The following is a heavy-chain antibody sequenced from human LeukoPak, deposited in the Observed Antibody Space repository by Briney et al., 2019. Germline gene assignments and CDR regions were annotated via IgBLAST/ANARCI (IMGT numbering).Heavy chain of an antibody. J-gene: IGHJ4*02. CDR3: ARWGATVTTDY. CDR2: ISYDGNNK. CDR1: GFTFTTYA. Sequence: GGSLRLSCAASGFTFTTYAIHWVRQAPGKGLEWVAVISYDGNNKDYADSVKGRFTISRDNSKSTLYLQMNSLRTEDTAVYYCARWGATVTTDYWGQGTLVTVSS. D-gene: IGHD4-17*01. V-gene: IGHV3-30-3*01.